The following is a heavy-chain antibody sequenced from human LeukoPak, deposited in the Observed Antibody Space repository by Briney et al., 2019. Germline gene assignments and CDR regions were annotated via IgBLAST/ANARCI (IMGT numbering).Heavy chain of an antibody. V-gene: IGHV1-18*01. CDR3: ATTGHGSVAGTWLLKSCAFDI. CDR1: GYTFTSYG. J-gene: IGHJ3*02. Sequence: GASVKVSCKASGYTFTSYGISWVRQAPGQGLEWVGWISAYNGNTNYAQKLQGRVTITADKSTSTAYMELSSLRSEDTAVYYCATTGHGSVAGTWLLKSCAFDIWGQGTMVTVSS. D-gene: IGHD6-19*01. CDR2: ISAYNGNT.